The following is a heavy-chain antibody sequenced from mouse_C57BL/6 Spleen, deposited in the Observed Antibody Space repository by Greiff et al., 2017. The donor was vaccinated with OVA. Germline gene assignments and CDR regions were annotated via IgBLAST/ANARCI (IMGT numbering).Heavy chain of an antibody. Sequence: DVKLVESGGGLVKPGGSLKLSCAASGFTFSDYGMHWVRQAPEKGLEWVAYISSGSSTIYYADTVKGRFTISRDNAKNTLFLQMTSLRSEDTAMYYCARGDYGSSYWFAYWGQGTLVTVSA. CDR2: ISSGSSTI. V-gene: IGHV5-17*01. CDR1: GFTFSDYG. D-gene: IGHD1-1*01. J-gene: IGHJ3*01. CDR3: ARGDYGSSYWFAY.